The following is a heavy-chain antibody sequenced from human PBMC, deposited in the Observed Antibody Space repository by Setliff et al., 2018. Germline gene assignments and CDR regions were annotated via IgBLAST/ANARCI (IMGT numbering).Heavy chain of an antibody. Sequence: AGGSLRLSCATSGFTFSTHAMHWARQAPGKGLDWVAMIWSDGNTTYYTASVKGRFTISRDNSRNTLYLQMNSLRAEDTAVYYCAGDPPSSGYAFDIWGQGTMVTVS. CDR1: GFTFSTHA. J-gene: IGHJ3*02. CDR2: IWSDGNTT. V-gene: IGHV3-33*01. D-gene: IGHD5-12*01. CDR3: AGDPPSSGYAFDI.